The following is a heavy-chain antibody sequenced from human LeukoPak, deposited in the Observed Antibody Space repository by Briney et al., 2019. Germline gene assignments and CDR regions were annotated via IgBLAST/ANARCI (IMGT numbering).Heavy chain of an antibody. D-gene: IGHD6-19*01. J-gene: IGHJ3*02. CDR2: IIPIFGTA. CDR3: ARELSGWYAFDI. Sequence: SVKVSCKASGGTFTSYAISWVRQAPGQGLEWMGGIIPIFGTANYAQKFQGRVTITADESTSTAYMELSSLRSEDTAVYYCARELSGWYAFDIWGQGTMVTVSS. V-gene: IGHV1-69*13. CDR1: GGTFTSYA.